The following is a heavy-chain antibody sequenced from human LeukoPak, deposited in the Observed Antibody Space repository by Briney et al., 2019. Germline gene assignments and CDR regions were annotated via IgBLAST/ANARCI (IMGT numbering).Heavy chain of an antibody. D-gene: IGHD3-10*01. V-gene: IGHV3-48*03. CDR1: GFTFSGCE. CDR3: ARVATMVRVPLDALDI. CDR2: ISRSGNTI. J-gene: IGHJ3*02. Sequence: PGGSLRLSCAISGFTFSGCELTWVRQAPGKGLEWISYISRSGNTIYYTDSVKGRFTTHRDNAKNSLYMQMNSLRVEDTAVYYCARVATMVRVPLDALDIWGQGTMVSVSS.